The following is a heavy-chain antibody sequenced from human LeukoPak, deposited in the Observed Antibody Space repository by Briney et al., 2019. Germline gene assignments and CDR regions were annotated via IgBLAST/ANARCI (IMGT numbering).Heavy chain of an antibody. D-gene: IGHD3-10*02. V-gene: IGHV4-34*01. Sequence: SETLSLTCAVYGGSFSGYYWTWIRQPPGKGLEWIGKINHGGSTNYNPSLKSRITISVDTSKNQFSLKMSSVTAADTAVYYCARECSEGDIDYWGQGTLVTVSS. CDR2: INHGGST. J-gene: IGHJ4*02. CDR1: GGSFSGYY. CDR3: ARECSEGDIDY.